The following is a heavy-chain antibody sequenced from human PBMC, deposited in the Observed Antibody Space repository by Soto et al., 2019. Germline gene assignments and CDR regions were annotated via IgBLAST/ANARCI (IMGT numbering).Heavy chain of an antibody. D-gene: IGHD3-22*01. CDR1: GFTFSSYG. J-gene: IGHJ4*02. V-gene: IGHV3-33*01. Sequence: QVQLVESGGGVVQPGRSLRLSCAASGFTFSSYGMHWVRQAPGKGLEWVAVIWYDGSNKYYADSVKGRFTISKDNYKNTLYLQMNSLRAEDTAVYYCARPRGYYDSSGYYALGYWGQGTLVNVSS. CDR3: ARPRGYYDSSGYYALGY. CDR2: IWYDGSNK.